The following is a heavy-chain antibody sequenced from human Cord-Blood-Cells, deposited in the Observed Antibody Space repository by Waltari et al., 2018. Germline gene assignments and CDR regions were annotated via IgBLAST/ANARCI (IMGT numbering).Heavy chain of an antibody. CDR1: RYTFTGYH. CDR2: INPNKGRP. Sequence: QAQLVQSGAAVQKPAVSVKVSCTVSRYTFTGYHMHRVRPGPGQGLAWTRWINPNKGRPNYAQKFQGRVTMTRDTSISTAYRGRGRVRADDTAVYYLARAGEGVDFDYWGQGTLVTVSS. J-gene: IGHJ4*02. D-gene: IGHD3-10*01. CDR3: ARAGEGVDFDY. V-gene: IGHV1-2*02.